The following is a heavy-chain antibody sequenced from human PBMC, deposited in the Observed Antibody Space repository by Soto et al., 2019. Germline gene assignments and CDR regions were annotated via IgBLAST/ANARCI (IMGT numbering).Heavy chain of an antibody. V-gene: IGHV1-69*10. J-gene: IGHJ6*02. CDR1: GGTFSSYA. Sequence: SVKVSCKASGGTFSSYAISWVRQAPGQGLEWMGGFIPIFGIANYAQKFQGRVTITADKPTRTAYMELSSLRSEDTAVYDCAHHTMVRGGIISDYYYGMDLWGQGTTVTVSS. CDR3: AHHTMVRGGIISDYYYGMDL. D-gene: IGHD3-10*01. CDR2: FIPIFGIA.